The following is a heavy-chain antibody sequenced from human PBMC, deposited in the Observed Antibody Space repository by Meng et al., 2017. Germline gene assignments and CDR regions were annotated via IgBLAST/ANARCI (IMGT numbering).Heavy chain of an antibody. CDR3: ARPPNCGGDCL. CDR1: GFTFSSYA. J-gene: IGHJ4*02. D-gene: IGHD2-21*02. V-gene: IGHV3-30*04. Sequence: QGRLVESGGGVVQPGRSLGLSCAASGFTFSSYAMHWVRQAPGKGLEWVAVISYDGSNKYYADSVKGRFTISRDNSKNTLYLQMNSLRAEDTAVYYCARPPNCGGDCLWGQGTLVTVSS. CDR2: ISYDGSNK.